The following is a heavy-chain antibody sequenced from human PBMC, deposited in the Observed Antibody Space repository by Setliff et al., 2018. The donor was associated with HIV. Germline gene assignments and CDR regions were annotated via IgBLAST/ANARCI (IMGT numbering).Heavy chain of an antibody. CDR3: ARLREYYSYGMDV. V-gene: IGHV3-23*01. CDR2: ISGSGGST. J-gene: IGHJ6*02. CDR1: GFTFSNYA. Sequence: GGSLRLSCAASGFTFSNYAMSWVRQAPGKGLEWVSAISGSGGSTYYADSVKGRFTISRDNSKNTLFLQMNSLRAEDTAVYYCARLREYYSYGMDVWGQGTTVTVSS.